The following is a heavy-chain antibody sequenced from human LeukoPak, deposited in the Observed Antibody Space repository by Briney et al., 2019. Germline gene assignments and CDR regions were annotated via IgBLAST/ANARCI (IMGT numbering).Heavy chain of an antibody. Sequence: ASVKVSCKASGYTFTSYGISWVRQAPGQGLEWMGWISAYNGNTNYAQKLQGRVTMTADTSTSTAYMELRSLRSDDTAVYYCARDTSSGDFSELDYWGQGTLVTVSS. CDR2: ISAYNGNT. V-gene: IGHV1-18*01. J-gene: IGHJ4*02. D-gene: IGHD3-3*01. CDR1: GYTFTSYG. CDR3: ARDTSSGDFSELDY.